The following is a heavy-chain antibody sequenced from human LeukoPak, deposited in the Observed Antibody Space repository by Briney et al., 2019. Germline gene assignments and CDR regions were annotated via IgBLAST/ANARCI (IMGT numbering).Heavy chain of an antibody. CDR3: ARASTGTFYYFDS. CDR2: IYASGTT. Sequence: SETLSLTCSVSGGSISTYYWNWIRQPAGKGLEWIGRIYASGTTTYNPSLKSRVLMSLVTSKNQFSLKLSSATAADTAVYYCARASTGTFYYFDSWGQGTLVTV. V-gene: IGHV4-4*07. CDR1: GGSISTYY. J-gene: IGHJ4*02. D-gene: IGHD7-27*01.